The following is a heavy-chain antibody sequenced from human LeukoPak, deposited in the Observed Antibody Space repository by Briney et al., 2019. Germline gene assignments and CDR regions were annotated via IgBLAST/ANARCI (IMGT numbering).Heavy chain of an antibody. CDR3: AKNGDRGAYCTGGTCYPYFYYYMDV. CDR2: IQQDGSNK. Sequence: GGSLRLSCAASEFSFKNYWMSWVRQAPGKGLEWVANIQQDGSNKFYADSVKGRFTISRDNSKNTLYLQMNSLRAEDTAIYYCAKNGDRGAYCTGGTCYPYFYYYMDVWGKGTTVTI. D-gene: IGHD2-15*01. V-gene: IGHV3-7*03. J-gene: IGHJ6*03. CDR1: EFSFKNYW.